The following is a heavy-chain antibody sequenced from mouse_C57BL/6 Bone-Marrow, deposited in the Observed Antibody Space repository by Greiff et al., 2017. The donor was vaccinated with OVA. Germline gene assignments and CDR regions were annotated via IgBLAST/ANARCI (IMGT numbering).Heavy chain of an antibody. V-gene: IGHV5-6*01. CDR3: ARLLSDYFDY. CDR1: GFTFSSYG. CDR2: ISSGGSYT. Sequence: EVQVVESGGDLVKPGGSLKLSCAASGFTFSSYGMSWVRQTPDKRLEWVATISSGGSYTYYPDSVKGRFTISRDNAKNTLYLQMSSLKSEDTAMYYCARLLSDYFDYWGQGTTLTVSS. J-gene: IGHJ2*01. D-gene: IGHD6-5*01.